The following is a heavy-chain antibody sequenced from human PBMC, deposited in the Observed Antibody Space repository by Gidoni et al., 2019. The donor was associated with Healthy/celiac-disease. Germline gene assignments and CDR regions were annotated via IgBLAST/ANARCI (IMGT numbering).Heavy chain of an antibody. D-gene: IGHD2-2*01. J-gene: IGHJ4*02. CDR1: GFTFSSYA. CDR3: AKVRADSSTSDKKVYYFDY. CDR2: SSGSGGST. V-gene: IGHV3-23*04. Sequence: EVQLVESGGGLVQPGGSLRLSFAASGFTFSSYAISWVRQAPGKGLAWVSASSGSGGSTYYADSVKGRLNISRDKSKNTLYLQMNSLRAEDTAVYYCAKVRADSSTSDKKVYYFDYWGQGTLVTVSS.